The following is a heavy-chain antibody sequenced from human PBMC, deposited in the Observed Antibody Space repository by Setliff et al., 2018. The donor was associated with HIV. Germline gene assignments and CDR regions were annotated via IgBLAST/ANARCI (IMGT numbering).Heavy chain of an antibody. CDR3: TRLIKTYYYDTSGYYAPWGNFDP. D-gene: IGHD3-22*01. J-gene: IGHJ5*02. CDR1: GFSLSNTRMG. V-gene: IGHV2-26*01. CDR2: IFSDDEK. Sequence: SGPTLVNPTETLTLTCTVSGFSLSNTRMGVSWIRQPPGKALEWLTHIFSDDEKSYSTSPNSRLTIPKDTSKIQGVLTMTTLEPVDTATYYCTRLIKTYYYDTSGYYAPWGNFDPWGQGTLVTVSS.